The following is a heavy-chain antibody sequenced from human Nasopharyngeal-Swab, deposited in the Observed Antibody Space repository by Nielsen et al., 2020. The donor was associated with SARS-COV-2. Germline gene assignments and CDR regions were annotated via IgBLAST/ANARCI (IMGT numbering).Heavy chain of an antibody. CDR1: GGSISSYY. CDR2: IYYSGST. J-gene: IGHJ4*02. V-gene: IGHV4-59*13. D-gene: IGHD4-23*01. Sequence: SETLSLTCTVSGGSISSYYWSWIRQPPGKGLEWIGYIYYSGSTNYSPSLKSRVTISVDTSKNQFSLKLSSVTAADTAVYYCARAGDYGGNHDFDYWGQGTLVTVSS. CDR3: ARAGDYGGNHDFDY.